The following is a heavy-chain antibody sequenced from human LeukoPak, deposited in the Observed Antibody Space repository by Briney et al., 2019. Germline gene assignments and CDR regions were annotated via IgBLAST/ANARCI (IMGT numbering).Heavy chain of an antibody. CDR2: IYYTGGT. D-gene: IGHD4-11*01. Sequence: SETLSLTCTLSGGSITTESYYWGWIRQSPEKGLEWIGSIYYTGGTHYSPSLKSRVTISVDTSKNQFSLKLSSVTAADTAVYYCARHGGTRITLIQVYYFDYWGQGTLVTVSS. J-gene: IGHJ4*02. CDR1: GGSITTESYY. V-gene: IGHV4-39*01. CDR3: ARHGGTRITLIQVYYFDY.